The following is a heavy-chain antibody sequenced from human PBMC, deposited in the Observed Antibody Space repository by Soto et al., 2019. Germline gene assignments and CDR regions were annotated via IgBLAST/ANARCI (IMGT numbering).Heavy chain of an antibody. CDR2: ISAYNGNT. V-gene: IGHV1-18*01. CDR1: GYTFTSYA. J-gene: IGHJ4*02. CDR3: ARDLASGTCDY. Sequence: QVQLVQSGAEVRKPGASVKVSCKASGYTFTSYAISWVRQAPGQGLEWMGWISAYNGNTNYAQKLQGRVTITTDTATSTAYMELRSVRSDDTAVYYWARDLASGTCDYWGQRTLVTVSS. D-gene: IGHD6-13*01.